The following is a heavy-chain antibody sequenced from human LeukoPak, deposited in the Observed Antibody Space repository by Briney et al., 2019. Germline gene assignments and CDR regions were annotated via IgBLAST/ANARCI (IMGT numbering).Heavy chain of an antibody. CDR3: ARTSAYCGGDCYSSAFDI. CDR2: ISAYNGNT. Sequence: ASVKVSCKASGYTFTNYGITWVRQAPGQGLEWMGWISAYNGNTNYAQKLQGRVTMTIDKTTSTAYMELRSLRSDDTAVYYCARTSAYCGGDCYSSAFDIWGQGTMVTVSS. CDR1: GYTFTNYG. V-gene: IGHV1-18*01. J-gene: IGHJ3*02. D-gene: IGHD2-21*02.